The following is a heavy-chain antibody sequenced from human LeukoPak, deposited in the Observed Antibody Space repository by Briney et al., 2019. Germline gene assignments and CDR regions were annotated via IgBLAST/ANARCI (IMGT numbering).Heavy chain of an antibody. CDR2: TNTGGSST. CDR1: GFTFSSYW. V-gene: IGHV3-74*03. CDR3: ARPRAYNTRDFDY. D-gene: IGHD2/OR15-2a*01. Sequence: GGSLRLSCAASGFTFSSYWMHWVRQAPGKGLVWVSHTNTGGSSTMHADSVKGRFTISRDNAKNTLYLQMNSLRAEDTAVYYCARPRAYNTRDFDYWGQGALVTVSS. J-gene: IGHJ4*02.